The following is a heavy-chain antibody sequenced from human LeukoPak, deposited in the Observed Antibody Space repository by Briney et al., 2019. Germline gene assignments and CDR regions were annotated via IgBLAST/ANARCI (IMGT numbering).Heavy chain of an antibody. J-gene: IGHJ4*02. Sequence: GGSLRLSCAASGFTFSNAWMSWVRQAPGRGLEWVGRIKRKGDDGTIDYAAPVKGRLSISRDDSKNTLYRQMKSLKSEDTAVYYCTAGTGRSDFDYWGQGTLVTVSS. D-gene: IGHD3/OR15-3a*01. CDR2: IKRKGDDGTI. CDR1: GFTFSNAW. CDR3: TAGTGRSDFDY. V-gene: IGHV3-15*01.